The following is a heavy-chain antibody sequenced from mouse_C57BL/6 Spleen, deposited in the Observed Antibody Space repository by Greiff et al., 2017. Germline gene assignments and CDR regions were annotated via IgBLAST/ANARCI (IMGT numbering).Heavy chain of an antibody. V-gene: IGHV1-52*01. J-gene: IGHJ3*01. Sequence: QVQLKQPGAELVRPGSSVKLSCKASGYTFTSYWMHWVKQRPIQGLEWIGNIDPSDSETHYNQKFKDKATLTVDKSSSTAYMQLSSLTSEDSAVYYCVYYGSSYDFAYWGQGTLVTVSA. CDR1: GYTFTSYW. D-gene: IGHD1-1*01. CDR2: IDPSDSET. CDR3: VYYGSSYDFAY.